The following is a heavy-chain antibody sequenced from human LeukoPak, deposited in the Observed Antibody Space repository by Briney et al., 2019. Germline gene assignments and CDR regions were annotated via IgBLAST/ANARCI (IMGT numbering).Heavy chain of an antibody. V-gene: IGHV3-11*06. CDR2: ISSSGSYR. D-gene: IGHD2-8*02. Sequence: TGGSLRLSCAASGFTFTNYYMSWVRQAPGKGLEWVSDISSSGSYRNYADSVKGRFTISRDNSKNSLYLQMNSLRAEDTAIYYCATTRGGVYSDGYSAYWGQGTLVTVSS. J-gene: IGHJ4*02. CDR1: GFTFTNYY. CDR3: ATTRGGVYSDGYSAY.